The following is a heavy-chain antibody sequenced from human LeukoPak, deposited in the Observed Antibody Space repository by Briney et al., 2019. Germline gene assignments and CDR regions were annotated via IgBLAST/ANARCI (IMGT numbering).Heavy chain of an antibody. CDR2: IYYSGST. CDR3: ARGAYDSSGTHELSY. D-gene: IGHD3-22*01. CDR1: GGSISSYY. Sequence: SETLSLTCTVSGGSISSYYWSWIRQPPGKGLEWIGYIYYSGSTNYNPSRKSRVTISVDTSKNQSSLKLSSVTAADTAVYYCARGAYDSSGTHELSYWGQGTLVTVSS. J-gene: IGHJ4*02. V-gene: IGHV4-59*01.